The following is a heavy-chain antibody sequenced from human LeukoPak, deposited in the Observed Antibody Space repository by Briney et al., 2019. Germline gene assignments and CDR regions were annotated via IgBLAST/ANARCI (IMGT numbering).Heavy chain of an antibody. D-gene: IGHD6-6*01. CDR3: AGSRPSDAFGI. J-gene: IGHJ3*02. Sequence: SETLSLTCAVYDGSFNDYYWSWIRQPPGRGLEWIGEIKHSGSTKYNPSLKSRVTISVDKSKNQFSLKLKSVTAADTAVYYCAGSRPSDAFGIWGQGTMVTVSS. CDR2: IKHSGST. CDR1: DGSFNDYY. V-gene: IGHV4-34*01.